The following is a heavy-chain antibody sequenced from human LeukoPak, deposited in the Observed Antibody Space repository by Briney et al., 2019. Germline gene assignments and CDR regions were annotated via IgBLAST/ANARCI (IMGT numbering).Heavy chain of an antibody. CDR1: GGSFSGYY. CDR2: INHSGST. D-gene: IGHD6-13*01. Sequence: SETLSLTCAVYGGSFSGYYWSWIRQPPGKGLEWIGEINHSGSTNYNPSLKSRVTISVDTSKNQFSPKLSSVTAADTAVYYCARGRRVYSSSWYVLAYFDYWGQGTLVTVSS. J-gene: IGHJ4*02. CDR3: ARGRRVYSSSWYVLAYFDY. V-gene: IGHV4-34*01.